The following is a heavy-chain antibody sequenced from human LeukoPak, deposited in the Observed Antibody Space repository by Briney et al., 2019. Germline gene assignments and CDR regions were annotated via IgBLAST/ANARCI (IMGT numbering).Heavy chain of an antibody. D-gene: IGHD2-15*01. CDR2: INPNSGGT. CDR1: GYTFTGYY. J-gene: IGHJ4*02. CDR3: ASVPLGYCSGGSCHNYY. Sequence: ASVKVSCKASGYTFTGYYMHWVRQAPGQGLEWMGWINPNSGGTSYAQKFQGRVTMTRDTSISTAYMELSRLRSDDTAVYYCASVPLGYCSGGSCHNYYWGQGTLVTVSS. V-gene: IGHV1-2*02.